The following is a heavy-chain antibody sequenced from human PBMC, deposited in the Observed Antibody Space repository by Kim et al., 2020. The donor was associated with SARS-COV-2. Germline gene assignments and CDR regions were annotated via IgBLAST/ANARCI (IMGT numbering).Heavy chain of an antibody. CDR2: A. Sequence: ANYAQKFQGRVTITADEATSTAYMELSSLRSEDTAVYYCASGGVTTFEDYWGQGTLVTVSS. CDR3: ASGGVTTFEDY. D-gene: IGHD3-16*01. V-gene: IGHV1-69*01. J-gene: IGHJ4*02.